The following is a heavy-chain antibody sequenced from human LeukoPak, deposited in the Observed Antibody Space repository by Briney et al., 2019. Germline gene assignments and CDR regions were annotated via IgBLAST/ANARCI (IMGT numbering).Heavy chain of an antibody. Sequence: SETLSLTCAVYGGSFSGYYWSWIRQPPGKGLEWIGEINHSGSTNYNASLQSLVTVSVDSSQNQFSLRLSSVTAADTAVYYCAPRGDIEHSYGYGKWFDPWGQGTRVTVSS. J-gene: IGHJ5*02. CDR1: GGSFSGYY. CDR3: APRGDIEHSYGYGKWFDP. CDR2: INHSGST. D-gene: IGHD5-18*01. V-gene: IGHV4-34*01.